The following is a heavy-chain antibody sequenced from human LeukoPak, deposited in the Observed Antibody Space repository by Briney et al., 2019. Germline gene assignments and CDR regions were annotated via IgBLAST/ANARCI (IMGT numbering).Heavy chain of an antibody. CDR2: IYSSGST. D-gene: IGHD3-3*01. J-gene: IGHJ4*02. CDR3: AKVDKYFWSGLYYFDY. CDR1: GFTVSSNY. V-gene: IGHV3-53*01. Sequence: GGSLRLSCAASGFTVSSNYMSWVRQAPGKGLTWVSVIYSSGSTYYADSVKGRFTISRDNSKNTLYLQMISLRAEDTAVYYCAKVDKYFWSGLYYFDYWGQGTLVTVSS.